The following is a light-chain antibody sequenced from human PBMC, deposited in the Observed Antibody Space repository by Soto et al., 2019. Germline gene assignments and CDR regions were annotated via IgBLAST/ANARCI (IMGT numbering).Light chain of an antibody. CDR1: QNISTY. J-gene: IGKJ2*01. Sequence: DIQMTQSPSSLSASVGDRVTITCRASQNISTYLNWYQQKPGKAPRLLIYDASNLLSGVPSRFSGSGSGTDFTLTIASLQPEDFSTYYCQQCDSTPYTFGQGTKVE. CDR2: DAS. CDR3: QQCDSTPYT. V-gene: IGKV1-39*01.